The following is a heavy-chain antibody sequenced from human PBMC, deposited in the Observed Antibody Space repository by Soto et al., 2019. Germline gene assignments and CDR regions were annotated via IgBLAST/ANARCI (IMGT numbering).Heavy chain of an antibody. Sequence: EVQLLESGGGLVQPGGSLRLSCSASGFTFSSHDMIWVRQAPGKGLEWVSGVSGGGITSYADSEKGRFTISGDKSRNTLYLQMNSLRVEDTAVYYCVKGFWGDYWGQGTLVTVSS. J-gene: IGHJ4*02. CDR2: VSGGGIT. D-gene: IGHD3-16*01. CDR3: VKGFWGDY. V-gene: IGHV3-23*01. CDR1: GFTFSSHD.